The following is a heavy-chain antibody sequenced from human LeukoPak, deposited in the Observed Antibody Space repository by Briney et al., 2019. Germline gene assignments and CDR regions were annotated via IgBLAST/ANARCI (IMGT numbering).Heavy chain of an antibody. J-gene: IGHJ4*02. V-gene: IGHV6-1*01. CDR1: GESVSSINGA. D-gene: IGHD6-19*01. Sequence: SQTLSLTCAISGESVSSINGAWNWIRQSPSRGLEWLGRTYYRSKWYYDYADSMGGRINISPDTSQNLFSLQLTSVTPDDTAVYYCARDEGNTGWYTFDYWGQGTLVTVSS. CDR2: TYYRSKWYY. CDR3: ARDEGNTGWYTFDY.